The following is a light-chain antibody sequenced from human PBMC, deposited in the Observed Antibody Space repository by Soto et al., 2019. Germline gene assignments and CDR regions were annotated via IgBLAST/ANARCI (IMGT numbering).Light chain of an antibody. CDR1: SSDVGSRNL. J-gene: IGLJ3*02. Sequence: QSVLTQPASVSGSPGQSITISCTGTSSDVGSRNLVSWYQQHPGKAPILIIYEVTKWPSGVSNRFSGSKSGNSASLTIFGLQAEDEGDYYCCSYAGSYTRVFGGGTKLTVL. CDR3: CSYAGSYTRV. CDR2: EVT. V-gene: IGLV2-23*02.